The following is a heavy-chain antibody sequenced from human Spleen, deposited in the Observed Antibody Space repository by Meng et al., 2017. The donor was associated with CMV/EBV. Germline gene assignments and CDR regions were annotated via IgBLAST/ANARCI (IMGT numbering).Heavy chain of an antibody. Sequence: ASVKVSCKASGYTFTGYYMHWVRQAPGQGLEWMGWINPNSGGTNYAQKFQGMVTMTRDTSISTAYLELSRLRSDDTAVYYCASSEALGYCSSTSCYIRGDYYYGMDVWGQGTTVTVSS. CDR2: INPNSGGT. D-gene: IGHD2-2*02. CDR3: ASSEALGYCSSTSCYIRGDYYYGMDV. V-gene: IGHV1-2*02. CDR1: GYTFTGYY. J-gene: IGHJ6*02.